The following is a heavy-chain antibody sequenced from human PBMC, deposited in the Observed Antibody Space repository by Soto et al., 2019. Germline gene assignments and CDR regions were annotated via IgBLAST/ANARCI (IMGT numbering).Heavy chain of an antibody. CDR1: GYTFTSYD. V-gene: IGHV1-8*01. J-gene: IGHJ6*04. Sequence: ASVKVSCKASGYTFTSYDINWVRQATGQGLEWMGWMNPNSGNTGYAQKFQGRVTMTRNTSISTAYMELSSLRSEDTAVYYCARRDFWSHYYYGMDVRGKGTMVTVSS. D-gene: IGHD3-3*01. CDR2: MNPNSGNT. CDR3: ARRDFWSHYYYGMDV.